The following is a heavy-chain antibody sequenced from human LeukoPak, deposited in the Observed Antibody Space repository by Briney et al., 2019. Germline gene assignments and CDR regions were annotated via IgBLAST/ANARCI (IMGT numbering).Heavy chain of an antibody. CDR2: IYSGGST. V-gene: IGHV3-53*01. Sequence: PGGSLRLSCAASGFAFSSNWMHWVHQTPGKGLEWVSVIYSGGSTYYADSVKGRFTISRDNSKNTLYLQMNSLRAEDTAVYYCARGTYGDYVVDPGTRLQHWGQGTLVTVSS. D-gene: IGHD4-17*01. CDR3: ARGTYGDYVVDPGTRLQH. CDR1: GFAFSSNW. J-gene: IGHJ1*01.